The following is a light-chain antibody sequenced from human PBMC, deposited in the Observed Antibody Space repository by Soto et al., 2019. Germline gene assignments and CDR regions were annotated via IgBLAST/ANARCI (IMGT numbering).Light chain of an antibody. CDR2: GAS. CDR3: QQTYNTRT. CDR1: QSISTY. J-gene: IGKJ1*01. Sequence: EIQMTQSPSSLSASVGDRVTIACRASQSISTYLNWYQQKPGKAPKLLIYGASSLQSGVPSRFSGSGSGTDFTLTISSLQPEDFAIYYCQQTYNTRTFGPGTKVDIK. V-gene: IGKV1-39*01.